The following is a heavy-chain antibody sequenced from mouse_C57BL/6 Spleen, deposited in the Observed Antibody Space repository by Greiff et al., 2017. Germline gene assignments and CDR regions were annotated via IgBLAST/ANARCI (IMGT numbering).Heavy chain of an antibody. CDR1: GFTFSDYG. CDR3: ARPGYYGSRYAMDY. D-gene: IGHD1-1*01. Sequence: EVKLVESGRGLVKPGGSLKLSCAASGFTFSDYGMHWVRQDPEKGLEWVVYISSGSSTIYYADTVKGRFTISRDNAKNTLFLQMTSLRSEDTAMYYCARPGYYGSRYAMDYWGQGTSVTVSS. CDR2: ISSGSSTI. J-gene: IGHJ4*01. V-gene: IGHV5-17*01.